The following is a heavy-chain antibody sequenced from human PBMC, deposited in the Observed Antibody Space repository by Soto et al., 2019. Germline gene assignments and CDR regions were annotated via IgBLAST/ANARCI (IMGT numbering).Heavy chain of an antibody. CDR2: IKNDGSEQ. J-gene: IGHJ4*02. CDR3: SRENWFQDY. CDR1: GFTSSTYY. V-gene: IGHV3-7*03. Sequence: PGGSLRLSCAASGFTSSTYYMTWVRQAPGKGLEWVASIKNDGSEQYYVDSVKGRFTISRDNAKNSLYLQMNSLRAGDTALYYCSRENWFQDYWGQGTRVTVSS. D-gene: IGHD3-10*01.